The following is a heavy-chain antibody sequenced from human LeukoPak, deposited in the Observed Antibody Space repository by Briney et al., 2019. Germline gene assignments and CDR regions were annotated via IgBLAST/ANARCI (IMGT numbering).Heavy chain of an antibody. CDR3: AKFQSMWLGRGSGYYSYMDV. V-gene: IGHV4-59*01. Sequence: SETLSLTCTVSGGSISGYYWSWIRQPPGKGLEWIGFIYYSGSTNYNPSLKSRVTISVDTSKNQFSLMLTSVTAADTAVYYCAKFQSMWLGRGSGYYSYMDVWGKGTTVTVSS. CDR1: GGSISGYY. CDR2: IYYSGST. D-gene: IGHD6-19*01. J-gene: IGHJ6*03.